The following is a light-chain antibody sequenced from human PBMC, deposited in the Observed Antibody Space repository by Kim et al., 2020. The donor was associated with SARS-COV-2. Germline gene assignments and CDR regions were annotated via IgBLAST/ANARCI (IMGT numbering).Light chain of an antibody. Sequence: GKTVTISCTRSSGSIASNYVQWYQQRPGSAPTTVIYEDNQRPSGVPDRFSGSIDSSSNSASLTISGLKIEDEADYYCQSYDSSNVVFGGGTQLTVL. CDR2: EDN. V-gene: IGLV6-57*03. CDR1: SGSIASNY. CDR3: QSYDSSNVV. J-gene: IGLJ2*01.